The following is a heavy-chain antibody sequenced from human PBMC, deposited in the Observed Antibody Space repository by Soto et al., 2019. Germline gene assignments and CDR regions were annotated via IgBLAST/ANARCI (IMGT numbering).Heavy chain of an antibody. CDR3: AMGYYDFDY. Sequence: QVQLQESGPGLVKPSETLSLTCTVSVGSISSYYWSWIRQPPGKGLEWIGYIYYSGSTNYNPSLKSRVTISVDTSKNQFSLKLSSVTAADTAVYYCAMGYYDFDYWGQGTLVTVSS. CDR2: IYYSGST. D-gene: IGHD3-22*01. V-gene: IGHV4-59*01. CDR1: VGSISSYY. J-gene: IGHJ4*02.